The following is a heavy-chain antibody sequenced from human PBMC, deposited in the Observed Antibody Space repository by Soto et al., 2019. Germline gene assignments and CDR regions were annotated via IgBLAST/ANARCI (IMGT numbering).Heavy chain of an antibody. CDR3: ARPPRYEGGGFDP. CDR1: GGSISSSSYY. CDR2: IYYSGST. D-gene: IGHD5-12*01. Sequence: QLQLQESGPGLVKPSETLSLTCTVSGGSISSSSYYWGWIRQPPGKGLEWIGSIYYSGSTSYNPSVKSRVTIAVDTSKTQFSLKLSSVTAADTAVYYCARPPRYEGGGFDPWGQGTLVTVSS. V-gene: IGHV4-39*01. J-gene: IGHJ5*02.